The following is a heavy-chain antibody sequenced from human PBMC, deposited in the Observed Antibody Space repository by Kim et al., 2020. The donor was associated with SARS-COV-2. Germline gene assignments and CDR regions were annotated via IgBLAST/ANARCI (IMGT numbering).Heavy chain of an antibody. CDR2: ISWNSGSI. J-gene: IGHJ3*02. V-gene: IGHV3-9*01. Sequence: GGSLRLSCAASGFTFDDYAMHWVRQAPGKGLEWVSGISWNSGSIGYADSVKGRFTISRDNAKNSLYLQMNSLRAEDTALYYCAKAILRYFGEYDAFDIWGQGTMVTVSS. CDR3: AKAILRYFGEYDAFDI. D-gene: IGHD3-9*01. CDR1: GFTFDDYA.